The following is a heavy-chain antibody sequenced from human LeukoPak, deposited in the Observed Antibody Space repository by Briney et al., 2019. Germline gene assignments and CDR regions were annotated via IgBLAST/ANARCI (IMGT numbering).Heavy chain of an antibody. CDR1: GFTFSSYA. J-gene: IGHJ4*02. CDR3: ARAPRYSSGWYSRY. Sequence: GGSLRLSCAASGFTFSSYAMHWVRKAPGKGLEWVAVISYDGSNKYYADSVKGRFTISRDNSKNTLYLQMNSLRAEDTAVYYCARAPRYSSGWYSRYWGQGTLVTVSS. V-gene: IGHV3-30*04. D-gene: IGHD6-19*01. CDR2: ISYDGSNK.